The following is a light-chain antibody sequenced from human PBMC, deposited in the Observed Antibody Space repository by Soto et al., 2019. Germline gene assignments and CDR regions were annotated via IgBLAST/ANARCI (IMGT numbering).Light chain of an antibody. CDR3: SSYTSSSSTLVV. CDR1: SSDVGGYNY. J-gene: IGLJ2*01. V-gene: IGLV2-14*01. CDR2: DVS. Sequence: QSALTQPASVSGSPGQSITIPCTGTSSDVGGYNYVSWYQQHPGKAPKLMIYDVSYRPSGVSNRFSGSKSGNTASLTISGLQAEDEADYYCSSYTSSSSTLVVFGGGTQLTVL.